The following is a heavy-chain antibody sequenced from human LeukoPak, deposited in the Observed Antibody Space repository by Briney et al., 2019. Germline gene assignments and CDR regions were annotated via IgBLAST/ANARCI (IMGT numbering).Heavy chain of an antibody. CDR3: ARGPSITIFGVVIPGEYFQH. D-gene: IGHD3-3*01. CDR2: IIPIFGTA. J-gene: IGHJ1*01. Sequence: ASVKVSCKASGGTFSSYAISWVRQAPGQGLEWMGGIIPIFGTANYAQKFQGRVTITADESTSTAYMELSSLRSDDTAVYYCARGPSITIFGVVIPGEYFQHWGQGTLVTVSS. CDR1: GGTFSSYA. V-gene: IGHV1-69*13.